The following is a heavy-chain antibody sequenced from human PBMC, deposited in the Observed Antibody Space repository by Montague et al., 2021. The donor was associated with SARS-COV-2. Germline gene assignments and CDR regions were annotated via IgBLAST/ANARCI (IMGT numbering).Heavy chain of an antibody. CDR2: ISFDGSSK. CDR1: GFTFSSYP. V-gene: IGHV3-30*04. D-gene: IGHD3-22*01. J-gene: IGHJ4*02. Sequence: SLRLSCAASGFTFSSYPMHWVRQAPGNGLEWVAVISFDGSSKYYXXSMKGRLTISRDNSKNTLFLQMNSLRVEDTAVYYCARGRQWLVLGQVDYWGQGTLVTVSS. CDR3: ARGRQWLVLGQVDY.